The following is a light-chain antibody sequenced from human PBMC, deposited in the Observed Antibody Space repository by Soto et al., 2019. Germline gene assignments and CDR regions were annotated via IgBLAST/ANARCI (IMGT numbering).Light chain of an antibody. Sequence: QSVLTQPASVSGSPGQSITISCTGTSSDVGGYNYVSWYQQHPGKAHKLMIYDVSNRPSGVSNRFSGSKSGNTASLTISGLQAEDEADYYCSSYTSSSPPYVFGTGTKLTVL. J-gene: IGLJ1*01. CDR1: SSDVGGYNY. CDR3: SSYTSSSPPYV. CDR2: DVS. V-gene: IGLV2-14*01.